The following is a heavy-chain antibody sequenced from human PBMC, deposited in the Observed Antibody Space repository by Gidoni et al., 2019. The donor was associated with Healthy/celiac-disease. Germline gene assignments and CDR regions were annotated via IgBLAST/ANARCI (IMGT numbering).Heavy chain of an antibody. J-gene: IGHJ4*02. D-gene: IGHD3-22*01. CDR2: INAGNGNT. V-gene: IGHV1-3*01. CDR1: GYSLTSYA. CDR3: AREYYDSSGYYIPEFDY. Sequence: QVQLAQSGAEGKKPGASVKGSCKTSGYSLTSYALHWMRQAPGQRLEWMGWINAGNGNTKYSQKFQGRVTITRDTSASTAYMELSSLRSEDTAVYYCAREYYDSSGYYIPEFDYWGQGTLVTVSS.